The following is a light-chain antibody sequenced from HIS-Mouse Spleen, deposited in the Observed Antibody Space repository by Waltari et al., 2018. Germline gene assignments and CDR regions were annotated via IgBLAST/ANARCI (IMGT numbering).Light chain of an antibody. CDR3: SLYTSSSTVV. CDR2: EVS. J-gene: IGLJ2*01. CDR1: SSDVGSYHP. V-gene: IGLV2-18*01. Sequence: QSALTQPPSVSGSPGQSVTISCTGTSSDVGSYHPVSWYQQPPGTAPKLMIYEVSNRPSGVPDRFSGSKSGNTASLTISGLQAEDEADYYCSLYTSSSTVVFGGGTKLTVL.